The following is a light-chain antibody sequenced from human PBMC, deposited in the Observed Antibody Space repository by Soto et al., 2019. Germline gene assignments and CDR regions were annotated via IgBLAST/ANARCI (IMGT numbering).Light chain of an antibody. J-gene: IGKJ1*01. CDR2: DAS. CDR1: QSVSSY. V-gene: IGKV3-11*01. CDR3: QQRSNWPPTWT. Sequence: DIVLTQSPATLSLSPGDRATLSCRASQSVSSYLAWYQQKPGQAHRLLIYDASNRATGIAARFSGSGSGTDFALNISSLEPEDFAVYYCQQRSNWPPTWTCGQGTKVDIK.